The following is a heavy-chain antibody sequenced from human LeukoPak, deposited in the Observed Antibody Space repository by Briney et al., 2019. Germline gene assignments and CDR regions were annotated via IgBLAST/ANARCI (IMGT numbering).Heavy chain of an antibody. V-gene: IGHV3-30*02. Sequence: GGSLRLSCVASLFTFSSDGMQWDRETPGKGLEWVAFIRYDGSNKYYADSVKGRFAISRDNSKNTLYLQMNSLRAEDTAVYYCAKDHLGYCSSTSCSGGSDYWGQGTLVTV. CDR3: AKDHLGYCSSTSCSGGSDY. CDR1: LFTFSSDG. CDR2: IRYDGSNK. D-gene: IGHD2-2*01. J-gene: IGHJ4*02.